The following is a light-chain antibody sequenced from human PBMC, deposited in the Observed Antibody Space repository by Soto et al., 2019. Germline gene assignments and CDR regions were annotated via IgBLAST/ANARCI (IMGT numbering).Light chain of an antibody. Sequence: QSVLTQPPSASGSTGQSVTISCTGTSSDVGSYNYVSWYQQHPGKAPKLMIYEVSKRPSGVPDRFSGSKSGNTASLTVSGLQAEDEADYYCSSYAGSNTHVFGTGTKLTVL. CDR3: SSYAGSNTHV. CDR2: EVS. CDR1: SSDVGSYNY. J-gene: IGLJ1*01. V-gene: IGLV2-8*01.